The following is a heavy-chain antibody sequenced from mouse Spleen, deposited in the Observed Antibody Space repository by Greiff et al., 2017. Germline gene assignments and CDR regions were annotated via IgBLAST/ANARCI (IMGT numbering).Heavy chain of an antibody. V-gene: IGHV14-3*02. Sequence: VQLQQSGAELVKPGASVKLSCTASGFNIKDTYMHWVKQRPEQGLEWIGRIDPANGNTKYDPKFQGKATITADTSSDTAYLQLSSLTSEDTAVYYCATGGDDDYWGQGTTLTVSS. CDR2: IDPANGNT. CDR3: ATGGDDDY. D-gene: IGHD3-3*01. J-gene: IGHJ2*01. CDR1: GFNIKDTY.